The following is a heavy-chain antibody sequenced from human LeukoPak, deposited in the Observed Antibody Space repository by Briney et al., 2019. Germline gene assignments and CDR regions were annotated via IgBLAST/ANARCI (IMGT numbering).Heavy chain of an antibody. CDR1: GFTFSSYS. Sequence: GGSLRLSCAASGFTFSSYSMNWVRQAPGKGLEWVSYISSSSSTIYYADSVKGRFTISRGNAKNSLYLQMNSLRAEDTAVYYCARIGPYSSSWYGLFDYWGQGTLVTVSS. J-gene: IGHJ4*02. CDR3: ARIGPYSSSWYGLFDY. V-gene: IGHV3-48*04. CDR2: ISSSSSTI. D-gene: IGHD6-13*01.